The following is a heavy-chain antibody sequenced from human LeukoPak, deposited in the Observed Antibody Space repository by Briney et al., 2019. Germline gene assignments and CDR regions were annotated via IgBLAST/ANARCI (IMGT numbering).Heavy chain of an antibody. Sequence: GGSLRLSCAASGFTFSSYGMHWVRQAPGKGLEWVAVISYDGSNKYYADSVKGRFTISRDNSKNTLYLQMNSLRAEDTAVYYCAKRVPFGVVIMGRYGMDVRGQGTTVTVSS. J-gene: IGHJ6*02. CDR2: ISYDGSNK. V-gene: IGHV3-30*18. D-gene: IGHD3-3*01. CDR3: AKRVPFGVVIMGRYGMDV. CDR1: GFTFSSYG.